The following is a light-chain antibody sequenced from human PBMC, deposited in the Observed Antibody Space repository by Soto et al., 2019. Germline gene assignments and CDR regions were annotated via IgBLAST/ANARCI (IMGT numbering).Light chain of an antibody. CDR2: EVS. J-gene: IGLJ3*02. V-gene: IGLV2-14*01. Sequence: QSALTQPASVSGSPGQSITISCTGTSSDVGGYNYVSWYQQHPGKAPKLMIYEVSNRPSGVSNRVSGSKSGNTASLTISGLQAEDEADYYCSSYTSSSTLGVFGGGTKVTVL. CDR1: SSDVGGYNY. CDR3: SSYTSSSTLGV.